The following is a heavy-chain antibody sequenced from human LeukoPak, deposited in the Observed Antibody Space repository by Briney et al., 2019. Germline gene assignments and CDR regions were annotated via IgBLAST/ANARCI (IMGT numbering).Heavy chain of an antibody. CDR1: GGSISSSNW. CDR3: ARLHCGGDCYSPIWDY. Sequence: SETLSLTCAVSGGSISSSNWWSWVRQPPGKGLEWIGEIYHSGSTNYNPSLKGRVTISVDKSKNQFSLKLSSVTAADTAVYYCARLHCGGDCYSPIWDYWGQGTLVTVSS. D-gene: IGHD2-21*02. V-gene: IGHV4-4*02. J-gene: IGHJ4*02. CDR2: IYHSGST.